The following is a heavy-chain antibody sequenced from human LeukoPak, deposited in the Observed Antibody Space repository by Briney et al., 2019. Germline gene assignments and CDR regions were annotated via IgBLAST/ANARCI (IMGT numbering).Heavy chain of an antibody. V-gene: IGHV3-23*01. CDR3: ATPRGIAVAGRPIDY. D-gene: IGHD6-19*01. Sequence: GGSLRLSCAASGFTFSTYAMSWVRQAPGKGLEWASAIVNSGGSTYYADSVKGRFTISRDNSKNTLYLQMNSLRAEDTAVYYCATPRGIAVAGRPIDYWGQGTLVTVSS. CDR1: GFTFSTYA. J-gene: IGHJ4*02. CDR2: IVNSGGST.